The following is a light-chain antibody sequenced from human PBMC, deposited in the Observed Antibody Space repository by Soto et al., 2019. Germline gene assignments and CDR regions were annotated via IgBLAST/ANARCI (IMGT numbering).Light chain of an antibody. CDR1: QIINKW. Sequence: DIQMTQSPSSVSASVGDRVTITCRASQIINKWLAWYQQKPGKAPTLLIYAASTLQSGVPSRFSGSGSGADFTLTISSLQPEDFATSYCQQANSFPFTFGPGTTVDIK. CDR3: QQANSFPFT. J-gene: IGKJ3*01. CDR2: AAS. V-gene: IGKV1-12*02.